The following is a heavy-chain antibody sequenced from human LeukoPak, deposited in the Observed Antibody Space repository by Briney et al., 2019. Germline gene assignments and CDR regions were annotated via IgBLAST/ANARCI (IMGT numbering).Heavy chain of an antibody. CDR3: ARWVVADDAFDI. CDR1: GGTFSSYA. J-gene: IGHJ3*02. D-gene: IGHD2-15*01. V-gene: IGHV1-69*04. CDR2: IIPILGIA. Sequence: SVKVSCKASGGTFSSYAISWVRQAPGQGLEWMGRIIPILGIANYAQKFQGRVTITADKSTSTAYMELSSLRSEDTAVYYCARWVVADDAFDIWGQGTMVTVSS.